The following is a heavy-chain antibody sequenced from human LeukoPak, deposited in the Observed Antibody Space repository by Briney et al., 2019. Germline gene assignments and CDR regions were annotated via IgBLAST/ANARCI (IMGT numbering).Heavy chain of an antibody. CDR3: ARHHSSGWYIYYYFDY. J-gene: IGHJ4*02. D-gene: IGHD6-19*01. V-gene: IGHV4-39*01. CDR1: GGSISSSSYY. Sequence: PSETLSLTCTVSGGSISSSSYYWGWIRQPPGKGLEWIGSIYYSGSTYYNPSLKSRVTISVDTSKNQFSLKLSSVTAADTAVYYCARHHSSGWYIYYYFDYWGQGTLVTVPS. CDR2: IYYSGST.